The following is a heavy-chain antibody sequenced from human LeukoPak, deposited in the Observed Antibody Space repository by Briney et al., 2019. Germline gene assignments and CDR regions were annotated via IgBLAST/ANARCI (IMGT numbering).Heavy chain of an antibody. Sequence: ASVNVSCKASGYTFTSYVITWVRQAPGQGLEWMGWISVNNVNTNYAQKFQGRVTMTTDTSMDTAYMELRSLRSDDTAVYYCGRGTTGPTDYWGQGTLVTVSS. CDR1: GYTFTSYV. J-gene: IGHJ4*02. D-gene: IGHD1-1*01. CDR2: ISVNNVNT. CDR3: GRGTTGPTDY. V-gene: IGHV1-18*01.